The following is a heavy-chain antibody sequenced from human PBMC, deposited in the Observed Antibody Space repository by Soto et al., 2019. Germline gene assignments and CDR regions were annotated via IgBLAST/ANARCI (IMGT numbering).Heavy chain of an antibody. CDR3: AREDCISTSCPDYGMDV. CDR2: ISYDGSNK. CDR1: GFTFSSYA. D-gene: IGHD2-2*01. Sequence: SLRLSCAASGFTFSSYAMHWVRQAPGKGLEWVAVISYDGSNKYYADSVKGRFTISRDNSKNTPYLQMNSLRAEDTAVYYCAREDCISTSCPDYGMDVWGQGTTVTVSS. J-gene: IGHJ6*02. V-gene: IGHV3-30-3*01.